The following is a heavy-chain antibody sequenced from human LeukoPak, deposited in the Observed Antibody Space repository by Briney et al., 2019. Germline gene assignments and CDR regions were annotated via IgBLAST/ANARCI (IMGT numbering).Heavy chain of an antibody. CDR3: ARDGGAAYFDY. V-gene: IGHV3-7*04. Sequence: PGGSLRLSCAASGFTCSSYWMTWVRQAPGKGLEWVANIKQDGSEQNYVDSVKGRFTISRDNAKNSLYLQMNSLRAEDTAVYYCARDGGAAYFDYWGQGTVVTVSS. J-gene: IGHJ4*02. CDR1: GFTCSSYW. CDR2: IKQDGSEQ. D-gene: IGHD3-16*01.